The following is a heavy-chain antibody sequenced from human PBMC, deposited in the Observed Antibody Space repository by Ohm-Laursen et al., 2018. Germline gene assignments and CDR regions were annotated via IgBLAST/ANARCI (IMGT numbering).Heavy chain of an antibody. CDR3: ARDRVYYYDSSGYYYYGMDV. Sequence: PGTLSLTWIVSGGSISGYYWSWIRQPPGKGLEWIGYIYYSGSTNYNPSLKSRVIISVDMSKNQFSLKLSSVTAADTAVYYCARDRVYYYDSSGYYYYGMDVWGQGTTVTVSS. D-gene: IGHD3-22*01. J-gene: IGHJ6*02. CDR2: IYYSGST. V-gene: IGHV4-59*01. CDR1: GGSISGYY.